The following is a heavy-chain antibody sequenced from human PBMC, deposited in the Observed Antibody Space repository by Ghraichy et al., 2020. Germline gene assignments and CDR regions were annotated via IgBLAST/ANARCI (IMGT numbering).Heavy chain of an antibody. Sequence: GGSLRLSCAASGFTFSSYWMNWVRQAPGKGLEWVASIKQDGSEKYYVDSVKGRFTISRDNAKNSLYLQMDSLRAEDTDVYYCAVSRTGDYWGQGTLVTVSS. V-gene: IGHV3-7*05. CDR2: IKQDGSEK. D-gene: IGHD1-14*01. J-gene: IGHJ4*02. CDR1: GFTFSSYW. CDR3: AVSRTGDY.